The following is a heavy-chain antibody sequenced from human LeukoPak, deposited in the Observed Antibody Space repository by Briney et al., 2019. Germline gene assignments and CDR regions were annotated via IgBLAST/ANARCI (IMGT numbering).Heavy chain of an antibody. D-gene: IGHD4-17*01. V-gene: IGHV3-23*01. CDR3: AKDPGYGDYQY. CDR1: GFTFSSYA. CDR2: ISGSGGST. Sequence: GWSLRLSCAASGFTFSSYAMSWVRQAPGKGLEWVSAISGSGGSTYYADSVKGRFTISRDNSKNTLYLQMNSLRAEDTAVYYCAKDPGYGDYQYWGQGTLVTVSS. J-gene: IGHJ4*02.